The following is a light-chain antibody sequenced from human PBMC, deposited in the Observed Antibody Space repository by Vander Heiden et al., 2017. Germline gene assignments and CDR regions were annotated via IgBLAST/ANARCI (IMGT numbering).Light chain of an antibody. Sequence: EIVLTQSPATLSLSPGERATLSCRASQSVNSYLAWYQQKPGQAPRLLIYDASNRATGIPARFSGSGSGTDFTLTISSLEPEDFAVYYCQQRSNWLPITFGQGTRLEIK. V-gene: IGKV3-11*01. J-gene: IGKJ5*01. CDR1: QSVNSY. CDR3: QQRSNWLPIT. CDR2: DAS.